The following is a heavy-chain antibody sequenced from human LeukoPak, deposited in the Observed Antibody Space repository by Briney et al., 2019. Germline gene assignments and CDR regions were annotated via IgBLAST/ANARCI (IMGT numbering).Heavy chain of an antibody. D-gene: IGHD5-12*01. CDR1: GFIFSSYF. V-gene: IGHV3-21*01. Sequence: PGGSLRLSCAASGFIFSSYFMNWVRQAPGKGLEWVSSISSSSSYIYYADSVKGRFTISRDNAKNSLYLQMNSLRAEDTAVYYCARVGYSGYDQFSFWGQGTLVTVSS. CDR3: ARVGYSGYDQFSF. J-gene: IGHJ4*02. CDR2: ISSSSSYI.